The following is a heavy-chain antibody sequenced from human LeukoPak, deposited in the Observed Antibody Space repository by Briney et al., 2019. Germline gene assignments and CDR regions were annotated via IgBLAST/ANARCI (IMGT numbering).Heavy chain of an antibody. V-gene: IGHV3-30*04. D-gene: IGHD2-15*01. CDR1: GFTFSSCS. CDR2: ISSDGNNK. Sequence: GGSLRLSCAASGFTFSSCSMHWVRQAPGKGLEWVAVISSDGNNKYYADSVKGRFTISRDNSKNTLYLQMNSLGADDTAVYYCARGRGYCSGGSCFGDYFYGLDVWGQGTTVTVSS. CDR3: ARGRGYCSGGSCFGDYFYGLDV. J-gene: IGHJ6*02.